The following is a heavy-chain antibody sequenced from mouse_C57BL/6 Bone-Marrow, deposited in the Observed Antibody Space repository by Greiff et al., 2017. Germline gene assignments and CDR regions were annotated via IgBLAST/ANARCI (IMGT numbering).Heavy chain of an antibody. J-gene: IGHJ4*01. CDR3: ARGGSPIYYDSLYAMDY. D-gene: IGHD2-4*01. CDR2: INPYNGGT. Sequence: EVQLQQSGPVLVKPGASVKMSCKASGYTFTDYYMNWVKQSHGKSLEWIGVINPYNGGTSYNQKFKGKATLTVDKSSSTAYMELNSLTSEDSAVYYCARGGSPIYYDSLYAMDYWGQGTSVTVSS. CDR1: GYTFTDYY. V-gene: IGHV1-19*01.